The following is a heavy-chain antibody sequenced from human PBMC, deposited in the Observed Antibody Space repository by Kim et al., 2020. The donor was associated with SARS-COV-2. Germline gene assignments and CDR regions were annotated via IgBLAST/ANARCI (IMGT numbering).Heavy chain of an antibody. V-gene: IGHV3-48*03. D-gene: IGHD3-22*01. CDR3: ARGDRYYDSSGYYFTSDI. Sequence: KGRFTISRDNAKNSLYLQMNSLRAEDTAVYYCARGDRYYDSSGYYFTSDIWGQGTMVTVSS. J-gene: IGHJ3*02.